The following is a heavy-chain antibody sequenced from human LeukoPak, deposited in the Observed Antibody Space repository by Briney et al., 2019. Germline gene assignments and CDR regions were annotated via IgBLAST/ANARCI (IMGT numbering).Heavy chain of an antibody. CDR1: GFTFSSYE. J-gene: IGHJ6*02. D-gene: IGHD6-19*01. V-gene: IGHV3-48*03. CDR2: ISSSGSTI. CDR3: ARDSIAEAGIWDYYYGMDV. Sequence: PGGSLRLSCAASGFTFSSYEMNWVRQAPGKGLEWVSYISSSGSTIFYADSVRGRFTISRDNAKNSLYLQMNSLRAEDTAVYYCARDSIAEAGIWDYYYGMDVWGQGTTVTVSS.